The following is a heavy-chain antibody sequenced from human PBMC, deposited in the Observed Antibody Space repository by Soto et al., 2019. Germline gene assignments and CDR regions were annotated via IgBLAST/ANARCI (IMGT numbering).Heavy chain of an antibody. CDR1: EFAYSGLW. V-gene: IGHV3-7*05. Sequence: PGGSVRLSCAAAEFAYSGLWMSWVSQAPGKGLEWVANINQDGSENNYVDSVKGRFTTSRDNAKNSLHLQMNSLRAEDTAVYYCASRYLEHCLSSGCSAPCVYWGQRALVTVSS. CDR2: INQDGSEN. D-gene: IGHD3-22*01. J-gene: IGHJ4*02. CDR3: ASRYLEHCLSSGCSAPCVY.